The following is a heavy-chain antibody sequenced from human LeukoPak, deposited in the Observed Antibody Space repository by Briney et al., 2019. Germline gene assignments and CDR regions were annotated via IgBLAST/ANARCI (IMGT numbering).Heavy chain of an antibody. CDR2: IYTSGST. CDR1: GGSISSYY. Sequence: PSETLSLTCTVSGGSISSYYWSWIRQPAGKGLEWIGRIYTSGSTNYNPSLKSRVTMSVDTSKNQFSLKLSSVTAADTAVYYCARTNYGSGSYRFDYWGQGTLVTVSS. J-gene: IGHJ4*02. V-gene: IGHV4-4*07. D-gene: IGHD3-10*01. CDR3: ARTNYGSGSYRFDY.